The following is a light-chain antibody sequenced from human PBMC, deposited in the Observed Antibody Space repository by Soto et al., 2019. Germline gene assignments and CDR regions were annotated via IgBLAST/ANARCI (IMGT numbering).Light chain of an antibody. CDR1: SSKIGAGKY. J-gene: IGLJ3*02. CDR3: QSYDRGLSASV. CDR2: GDT. V-gene: IGLV1-40*01. Sequence: QSVLTQPPSVSGAPGQRVTISCTGSSSKIGAGKYVHWYQQLPGRAPKLLIYGDTNRPSGVPDRFSASKSGTSASLAITGLQAEDEADYHCQSYDRGLSASVFGGGTKLTVL.